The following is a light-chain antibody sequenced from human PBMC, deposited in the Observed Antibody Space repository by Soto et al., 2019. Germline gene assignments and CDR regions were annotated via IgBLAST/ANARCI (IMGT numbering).Light chain of an antibody. Sequence: EVLMTQSPATLPVSPGERATLSCRASQTVSRNLAWYQQRPGQAPRLLIYDISNRAAGVPARFSGSGSETEFTLTIRSLQSEDFAVYFCQQYNNWPSFGQGTRLEI. CDR2: DIS. CDR1: QTVSRN. CDR3: QQYNNWPS. J-gene: IGKJ5*01. V-gene: IGKV3-15*01.